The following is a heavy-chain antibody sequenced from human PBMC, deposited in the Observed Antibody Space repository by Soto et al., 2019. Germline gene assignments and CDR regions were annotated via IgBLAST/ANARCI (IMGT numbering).Heavy chain of an antibody. V-gene: IGHV3-64D*06. Sequence: GGSLRLSCSASGFTFSSYAMHWVRQAPGKGLEYVSAISSNGGSRYYADSVKDRFTISRDNSKHTLYLQMSSLRAEDTAVYYCVKERKGGYRSGWDGRPKDYGMDVWGQGTTVTVSS. CDR1: GFTFSSYA. J-gene: IGHJ6*02. CDR2: ISSNGGSR. D-gene: IGHD6-19*01. CDR3: VKERKGGYRSGWDGRPKDYGMDV.